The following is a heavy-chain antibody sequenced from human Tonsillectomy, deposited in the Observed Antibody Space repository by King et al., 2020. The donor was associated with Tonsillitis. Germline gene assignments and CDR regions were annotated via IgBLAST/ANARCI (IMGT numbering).Heavy chain of an antibody. CDR1: GFTFSSYS. V-gene: IGHV3-48*01. J-gene: IGHJ3*02. Sequence: VQLVESGGGLVQPGGSLRLSCAASGFTFSSYSMNWVRQAPGKGLEWVSYISSSSSTIYYADSVKGRFTISRDNAKNSLYLQMNSLRAEDTAVYYCARDKHHSSGDYDAFDIWAQGTLVTSSS. CDR3: ARDKHHSSGDYDAFDI. CDR2: ISSSSSTI. D-gene: IGHD4-17*01.